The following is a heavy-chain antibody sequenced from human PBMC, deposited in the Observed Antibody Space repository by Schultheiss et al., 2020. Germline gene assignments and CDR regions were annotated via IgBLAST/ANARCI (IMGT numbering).Heavy chain of an antibody. CDR3: AREYSGYDAFDI. V-gene: IGHV1-69*04. J-gene: IGHJ3*02. Sequence: SVKVSCKASGYTFTGYYMHWVRQAPGQGLEWMGRIIPILGIANYAQKFQGRVTITADKSTSTAYMELSSLRSEDTAVYYCAREYSGYDAFDIWGQGTMVTVSS. CDR2: IIPILGIA. CDR1: GYTFTGYY. D-gene: IGHD5-12*01.